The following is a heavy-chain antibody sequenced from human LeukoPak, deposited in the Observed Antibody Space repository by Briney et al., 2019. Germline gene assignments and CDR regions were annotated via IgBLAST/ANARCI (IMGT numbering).Heavy chain of an antibody. CDR2: LYHGGIT. Sequence: SETLSLTCTVSGYSISRDYYWGWIRQSPGKGLEWIGSLYHGGITFYNPSLKGRVTMSADMSKNQFSLKLSSVTDADTALYYCVRDFSGSYYFDYWGRECWSPSPQ. CDR1: GYSISRDYY. D-gene: IGHD1-26*01. V-gene: IGHV4-38-2*02. CDR3: VRDFSGSYYFDY. J-gene: IGHJ4*02.